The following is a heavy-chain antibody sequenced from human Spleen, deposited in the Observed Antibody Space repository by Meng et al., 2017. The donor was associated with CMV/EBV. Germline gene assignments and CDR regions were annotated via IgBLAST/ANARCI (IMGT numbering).Heavy chain of an antibody. V-gene: IGHV3-30*09. J-gene: IGHJ5*02. Sequence: GESLKISCAASGFIFTNYALHWVRQAPGKGLEWVAVISHDGSQKYYADSVKGRFAISRDNSGNMVYLQMNSLRPEDTAVYYCARGNLQFLEYLSSLYNWFDPWGQGTLVTVSS. D-gene: IGHD2/OR15-2a*01. CDR3: ARGNLQFLEYLSSLYNWFDP. CDR1: GFIFTNYA. CDR2: ISHDGSQK.